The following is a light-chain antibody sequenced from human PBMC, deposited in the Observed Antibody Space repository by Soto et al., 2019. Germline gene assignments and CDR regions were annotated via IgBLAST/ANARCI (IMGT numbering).Light chain of an antibody. J-gene: IGKJ1*01. V-gene: IGKV1-5*03. CDR2: KAS. CDR3: QQYNSYST. Sequence: DIQMTQSPSTLSASVGDRVTITCRASQSISSWLAWYPQKPGKAPKLLIYKASSLESGVPSRFSGSGSETEFTLPISSLQPDDFATYYCQQYNSYSTFGQGTKVEIK. CDR1: QSISSW.